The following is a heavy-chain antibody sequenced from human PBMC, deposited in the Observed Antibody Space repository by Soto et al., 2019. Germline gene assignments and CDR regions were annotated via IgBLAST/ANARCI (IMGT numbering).Heavy chain of an antibody. J-gene: IGHJ6*02. CDR2: IYYSGST. V-gene: IGHV4-39*01. CDR3: ARRVVMDTAMAYYYYYGMAV. CDR1: GGSISSSSYY. Sequence: SETLSLTCTVSGGSISSSSYYWFWMRQPPGKGLEWIGSIYYSGSTYYNPSLKSRVTISVDTSKNQFSLKLSSVTAADTAVYYCARRVVMDTAMAYYYYYGMAVWGQGTTVTVSS. D-gene: IGHD5-18*01.